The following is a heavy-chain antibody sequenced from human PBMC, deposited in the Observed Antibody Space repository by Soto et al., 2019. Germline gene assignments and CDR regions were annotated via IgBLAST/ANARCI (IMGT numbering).Heavy chain of an antibody. CDR3: AREIRFGELLFY. CDR1: GYTFTRYA. Sequence: ASVKVSCKASGYTFTRYAMHWVRQAPGQRLEWMGWINAGNGNTKYSQKFQGRVTITRDTSASTAYMELSSLRSEDTAVYYCAREIRFGELLFYWGQGTLVTVS. J-gene: IGHJ4*02. V-gene: IGHV1-3*01. CDR2: INAGNGNT. D-gene: IGHD3-10*01.